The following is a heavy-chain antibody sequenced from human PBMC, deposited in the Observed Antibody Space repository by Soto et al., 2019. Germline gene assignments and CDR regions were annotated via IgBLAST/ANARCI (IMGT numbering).Heavy chain of an antibody. V-gene: IGHV4-31*03. J-gene: IGHJ4*02. CDR1: GGSMSNGYYY. Sequence: SETLSLTCTVSGGSMSNGYYYWSWVRQNPGKGLEWIGHIYHSGRTYYNPSLKSRVGILVDTSKDQFSLNLNSVTAADTAVYYCARWVEVSLDYFDSWGQGTPVTVSS. CDR2: IYHSGRT. D-gene: IGHD1-20*01. CDR3: ARWVEVSLDYFDS.